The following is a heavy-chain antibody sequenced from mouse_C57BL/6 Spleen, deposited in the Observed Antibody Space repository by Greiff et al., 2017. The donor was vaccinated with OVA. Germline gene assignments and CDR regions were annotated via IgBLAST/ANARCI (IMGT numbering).Heavy chain of an antibody. CDR1: GYTFTGYW. V-gene: IGHV1-72*01. D-gene: IGHD4-1*01. CDR3: ARGNWDGFDY. CDR2: IDPNSGGT. Sequence: VQLQQSGAELMKPGASVKLSCKATGYTFTGYWIEWVKQRPGHGLEWIGRIDPNSGGTKYNEKFKSKATLTVDKPSSTAYMQLSSLTSEDSAVYYCARGNWDGFDYWGQGTTLTVSS. J-gene: IGHJ2*01.